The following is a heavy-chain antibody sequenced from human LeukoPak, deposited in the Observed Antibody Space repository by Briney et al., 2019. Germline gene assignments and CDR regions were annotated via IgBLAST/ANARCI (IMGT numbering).Heavy chain of an antibody. CDR1: GFTFSTYS. CDR2: IKPDGSDT. V-gene: IGHV3-74*01. Sequence: GRSLRLSCAASGFTFSTYSMHWVRQAPGKGLVWVSYIKPDGSDTTYADSVKGRFTISRDNAKNTLYLQMNSLRAEDTAVYYCARDKDWLLYDYWDQGTLVTVSS. J-gene: IGHJ4*02. D-gene: IGHD3/OR15-3a*01. CDR3: ARDKDWLLYDY.